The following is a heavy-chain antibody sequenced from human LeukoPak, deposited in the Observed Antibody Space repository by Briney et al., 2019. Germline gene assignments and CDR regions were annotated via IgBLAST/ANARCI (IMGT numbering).Heavy chain of an antibody. J-gene: IGHJ4*02. CDR1: ALTSSSHW. CDR3: ARAYS. Sequence: GGSLRLSCTAAALTSSSHWMSWVRQAPGKGLEWVAKIKEDGSVDEYMDSVKGQFTISRDNAKNSLFLQMNSLEAEDTAVYYCARAYSWGQGTLVTVSS. V-gene: IGHV3-7*03. CDR2: IKEDGSVD.